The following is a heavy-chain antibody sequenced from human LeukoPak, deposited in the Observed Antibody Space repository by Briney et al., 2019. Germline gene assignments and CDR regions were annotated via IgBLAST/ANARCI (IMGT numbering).Heavy chain of an antibody. J-gene: IGHJ4*02. D-gene: IGHD2-2*01. CDR2: ISGSGGST. V-gene: IGHV3-23*01. Sequence: GGSLRLSCAASGFTFSSYAMSWVRQAPGKGLEWVSAISGSGGSTYYADSVKGRFTISRDNSKNTLYLQMNSLRAEDTAVYYCAKGGHYCSSTSCPGDYWGQGTLVTVSS. CDR3: AKGGHYCSSTSCPGDY. CDR1: GFTFSSYA.